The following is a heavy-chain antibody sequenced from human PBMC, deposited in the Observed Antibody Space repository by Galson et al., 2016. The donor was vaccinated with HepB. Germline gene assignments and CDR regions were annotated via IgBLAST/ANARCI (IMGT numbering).Heavy chain of an antibody. CDR2: ISYDGSNK. D-gene: IGHD6-13*01. V-gene: IGHV3-30*04. Sequence: SLRLSCAAFGFIFSDYAIHWVRQAPGKGLEWVAVISYDGSNKYYADSVKGRFTISRDNSKNTLYLQMNSLRGDDTAVYYCARDLNVAAAEPFDHWGQGTLVTVSS. CDR3: ARDLNVAAAEPFDH. J-gene: IGHJ4*02. CDR1: GFIFSDYA.